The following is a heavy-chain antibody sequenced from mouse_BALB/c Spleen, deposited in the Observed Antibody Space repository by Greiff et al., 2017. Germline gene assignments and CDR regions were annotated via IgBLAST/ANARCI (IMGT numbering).Heavy chain of an antibody. V-gene: IGHV1S81*02. CDR1: GYTFTSYW. D-gene: IGHD3-3*01. CDR3: ARGAESFDY. CDR2: INPSNGRT. J-gene: IGHJ2*01. Sequence: QVQLQQSGTVLARPGASVKLSCKASGYTFTSYWMHWVKQRPGQGLEWIGEINPSNGRTNYNEKFKSKATLTVDKSSSTAYMQLSSLTSEDSAVYYCARGAESFDYWGQGTTLTVSS.